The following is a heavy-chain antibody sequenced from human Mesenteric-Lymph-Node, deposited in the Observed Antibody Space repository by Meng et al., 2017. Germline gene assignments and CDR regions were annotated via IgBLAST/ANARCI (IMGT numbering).Heavy chain of an antibody. CDR3: ARRRGSGSYLDAFDI. CDR2: IYPGDSDT. Sequence: GESLKISCKGSGYSFATYWIGWVRQMPGRGLEWMGIIYPGDSDTRYSPSFQGQVTISADKSISTAYLQWSSLKASDTAMYYCARRRGSGSYLDAFDIWGQGTMVTVSS. J-gene: IGHJ3*02. D-gene: IGHD1-26*01. CDR1: GYSFATYW. V-gene: IGHV5-51*01.